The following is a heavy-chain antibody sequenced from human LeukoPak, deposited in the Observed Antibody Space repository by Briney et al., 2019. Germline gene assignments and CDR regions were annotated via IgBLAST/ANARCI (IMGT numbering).Heavy chain of an antibody. J-gene: IGHJ3*02. V-gene: IGHV3-33*01. Sequence: PGGSLGLSCAASGFTFSSYGMHWVRQAPGKGLEWVAVIWYDGSNKYYADSVKGRFTISRDNSKNTLYLQMDSLRAEDTAVYYCARDRGDYGDLDAFDIWGQGTMVTVSS. CDR3: ARDRGDYGDLDAFDI. D-gene: IGHD4-17*01. CDR2: IWYDGSNK. CDR1: GFTFSSYG.